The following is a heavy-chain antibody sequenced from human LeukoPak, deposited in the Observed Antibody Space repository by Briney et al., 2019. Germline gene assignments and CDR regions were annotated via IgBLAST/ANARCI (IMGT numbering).Heavy chain of an antibody. CDR2: ISWDGGST. J-gene: IGHJ4*02. Sequence: GGSLRLSCAASGFTFDDYAMHWVRQAPGKGLEWVSLISWDGGSTYYADSVKGRFTISRDNSKNSLYLQMNSLRAEDTALYYCAKGTAPDSSGYYDYWGQGTLVTVSS. CDR3: AKGTAPDSSGYYDY. V-gene: IGHV3-43D*03. CDR1: GFTFDDYA. D-gene: IGHD3-22*01.